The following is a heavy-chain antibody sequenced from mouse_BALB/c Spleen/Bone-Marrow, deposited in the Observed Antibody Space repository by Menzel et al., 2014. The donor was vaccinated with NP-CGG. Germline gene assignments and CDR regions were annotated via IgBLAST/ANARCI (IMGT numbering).Heavy chain of an antibody. CDR1: GYSITSGYY. CDR3: AKMGYAMDY. V-gene: IGHV3-6*02. CDR2: ISYDGSN. Sequence: VQLQQPGPGLVKPSQSLSLTCSVTGYSITSGYYWNWIRQFPGNKLEWMGYISYDGSNNYNPSLENRISITRNTSKNQFFLKLNSVTTEDTATYYCAKMGYAMDYWGQGTSVTVSS. J-gene: IGHJ4*01.